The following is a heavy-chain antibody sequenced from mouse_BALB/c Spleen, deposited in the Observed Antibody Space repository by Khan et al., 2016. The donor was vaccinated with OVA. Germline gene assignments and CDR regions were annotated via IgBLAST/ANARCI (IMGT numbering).Heavy chain of an antibody. CDR1: GFTFSSYV. Sequence: LVESGGDLVKPGGSLKLSCAVSGFTFSSYVMSWVRQTPEKRLEWVASISSGGTTAYPDSVKGRFTISRDTARNIMYLQMSSLRSEDTAMYYCAREAYRYDEYYFDYWGQGSTLTVSS. CDR2: ISSGGTT. V-gene: IGHV5-6-5*01. CDR3: AREAYRYDEYYFDY. J-gene: IGHJ2*01. D-gene: IGHD2-14*01.